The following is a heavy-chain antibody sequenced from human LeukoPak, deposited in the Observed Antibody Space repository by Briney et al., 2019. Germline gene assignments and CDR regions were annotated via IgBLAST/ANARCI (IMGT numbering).Heavy chain of an antibody. J-gene: IGHJ4*02. CDR1: GGSISSYY. Sequence: SETLSLTCTVSGGSISSYYWSWIRQPPGKGLDWIGFIYHNGRTDYNPSLKSRVTISADTSKNQFSLKLSSVTAADTAVYYCARGGRRDGYNSWGQGTLVAVSS. CDR2: IYHNGRT. V-gene: IGHV4-59*01. D-gene: IGHD5-24*01. CDR3: ARGGRRDGYNS.